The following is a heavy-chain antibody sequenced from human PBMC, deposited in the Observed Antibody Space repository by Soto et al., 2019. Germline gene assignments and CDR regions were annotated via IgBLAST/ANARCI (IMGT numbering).Heavy chain of an antibody. J-gene: IGHJ5*02. Sequence: QVQLQESGPGLVKPSQTLSLTCTVSGGSISSGGYYWSWIRQHPGKGLEWFGYIYYSGSTYYNPSLKRRVTISGDTSKNQFSLKLSSVTAADTAVYYCAGGREYSYGFDYAWGQGTLVTVSS. CDR3: AGGREYSYGFDYA. D-gene: IGHD5-18*01. CDR2: IYYSGST. V-gene: IGHV4-31*03. CDR1: GGSISSGGYY.